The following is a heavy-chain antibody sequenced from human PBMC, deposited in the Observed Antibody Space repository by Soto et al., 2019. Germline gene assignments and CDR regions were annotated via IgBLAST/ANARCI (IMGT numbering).Heavy chain of an antibody. CDR2: IYYSGST. J-gene: IGHJ6*02. D-gene: IGHD3-22*01. CDR3: ARVWVAYYYDSSGYYTYYYYGMDV. V-gene: IGHV4-31*03. Sequence: TLSLTCTVSDDSFTSGGYYWSRNRQNPGKGLEWIGYIYYSGSTYYNPSLKSRVTISVDTSKNQFSLKLSSVTAADTAVYYCARVWVAYYYDSSGYYTYYYYGMDVWGQGTTVTVSS. CDR1: DDSFTSGGYY.